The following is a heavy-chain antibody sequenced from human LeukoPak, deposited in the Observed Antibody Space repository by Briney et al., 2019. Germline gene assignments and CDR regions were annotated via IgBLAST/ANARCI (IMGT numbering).Heavy chain of an antibody. CDR2: IYTSGST. CDR3: ARVEYYDFWSGYPYYFDY. J-gene: IGHJ4*02. V-gene: IGHV4-61*02. Sequence: SETLSLTCTVSGGSISSAIYYWSWIRQPAGKGLEWIGRIYTSGSTNYNPSLKSRVTISVDTSKYQFSLKLISVTAADTAVYYCARVEYYDFWSGYPYYFDYWGQGTLVTVSS. D-gene: IGHD3-3*01. CDR1: GGSISSAIYY.